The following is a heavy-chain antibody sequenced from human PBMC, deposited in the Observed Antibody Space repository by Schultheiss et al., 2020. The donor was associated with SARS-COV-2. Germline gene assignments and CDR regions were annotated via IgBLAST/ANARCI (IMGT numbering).Heavy chain of an antibody. D-gene: IGHD3-3*01. V-gene: IGHV3-33*08. J-gene: IGHJ5*02. CDR1: GLIFKTYA. CDR2: IWYDGSNK. CDR3: ARAANYDFWRGYYGWFDP. Sequence: GGSLRLSCATSGLIFKTYAMSWVRQAPGKGLEWVAVIWYDGSNKNYADSVKGRFTISRDNSKNTLYLQMNSLRAEDTAVYYCARAANYDFWRGYYGWFDPWGQGTLVTVSS.